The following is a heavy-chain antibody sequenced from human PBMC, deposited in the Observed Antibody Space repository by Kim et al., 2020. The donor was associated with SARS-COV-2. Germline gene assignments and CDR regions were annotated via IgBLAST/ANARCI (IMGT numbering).Heavy chain of an antibody. Sequence: GGSLRLSCAASGFTFSDFYMDWVRQAPGKGLEWVGRIRSKSKSYTTPYAASVKGRFTISRDDSKNSLFLHMNSLQTDDTAVYYCTRSGYYNSGGYSLDA. J-gene: IGHJ3*01. CDR3: TRSGYYNSGGYSLDA. CDR2: IRSKSKSYTT. V-gene: IGHV3-72*01. CDR1: GFTFSDFY. D-gene: IGHD3-22*01.